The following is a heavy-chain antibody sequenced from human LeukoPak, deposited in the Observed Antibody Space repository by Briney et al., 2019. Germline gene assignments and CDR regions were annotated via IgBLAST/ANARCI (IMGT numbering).Heavy chain of an antibody. J-gene: IGHJ4*02. V-gene: IGHV5-51*01. CDR2: IYPGDSDT. CDR3: ARYAKLGYCSSTSCYAEPYYFGY. Sequence: GESLKISCKGSGYSFTSYWIGWVRQMPGKGLEWMGIIYPGDSDTRYSPSFQGQVTISADKSISTAYLQWSSLKASDTAMYYCARYAKLGYCSSTSCYAEPYYFGYWGQGTLVTVSS. CDR1: GYSFTSYW. D-gene: IGHD2-2*01.